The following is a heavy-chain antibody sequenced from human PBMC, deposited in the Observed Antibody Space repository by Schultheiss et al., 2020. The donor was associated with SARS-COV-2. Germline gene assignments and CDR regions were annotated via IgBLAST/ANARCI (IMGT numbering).Heavy chain of an antibody. CDR2: IYYSGIT. Sequence: SETLSLTCTVSGGSISSYYWSWIRQPPGKGLECIGYIYYSGITNCNPSLKSRVTMSVDTSKNQFSLNLSSVTAADTAVYYCARGIFGPAVAGLYFQHWGQGTLVTVSS. D-gene: IGHD6-19*01. CDR1: GGSISSYY. V-gene: IGHV4-59*12. CDR3: ARGIFGPAVAGLYFQH. J-gene: IGHJ1*01.